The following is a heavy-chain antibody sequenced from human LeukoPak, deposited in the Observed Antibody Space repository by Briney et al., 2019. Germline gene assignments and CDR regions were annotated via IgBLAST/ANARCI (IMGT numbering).Heavy chain of an antibody. Sequence: GGSLRLSCAASGFTFSSYGMHWVRQAPGKGLEWVSFIRYDGSNKYYADSVKGRFTISRDNSKNTLYLQMNSLRDEDTAVYYCASVNIVSRLGYFDYWGQGTLVTVSS. D-gene: IGHD2/OR15-2a*01. CDR2: IRYDGSNK. V-gene: IGHV3-30*02. J-gene: IGHJ4*02. CDR3: ASVNIVSRLGYFDY. CDR1: GFTFSSYG.